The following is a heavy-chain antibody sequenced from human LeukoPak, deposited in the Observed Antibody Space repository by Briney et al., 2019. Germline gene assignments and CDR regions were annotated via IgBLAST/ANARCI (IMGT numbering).Heavy chain of an antibody. Sequence: PSETLSLTCAVYGGSFSGYYWSWVRQPPGKGLEWIGEINHSGSTNYNPSLKSRVTISVDTSKNQFSLKLSSVTAAGTAVYYCARGRYSSGWYYFDYWGQGTLVTVSS. CDR3: ARGRYSSGWYYFDY. CDR2: INHSGST. D-gene: IGHD6-19*01. V-gene: IGHV4-34*01. CDR1: GGSFSGYY. J-gene: IGHJ4*02.